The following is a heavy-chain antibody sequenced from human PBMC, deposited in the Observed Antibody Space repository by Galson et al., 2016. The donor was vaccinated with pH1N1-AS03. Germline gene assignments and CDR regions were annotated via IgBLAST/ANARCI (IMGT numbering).Heavy chain of an antibody. J-gene: IGHJ4*02. D-gene: IGHD5-24*01. V-gene: IGHV3-74*01. CDR2: INPDGSPT. CDR3: ARSNYYFDS. Sequence: SLPPPCAASGFTFSNYWMQWVRQAPGKGLVSVSRINPDGSPTNYAASVQGRFTISRDNAKNTLFLQMNSLRAEDTAVYYCARSNYYFDSWGQGTLVTVSS. CDR1: GFTFSNYW.